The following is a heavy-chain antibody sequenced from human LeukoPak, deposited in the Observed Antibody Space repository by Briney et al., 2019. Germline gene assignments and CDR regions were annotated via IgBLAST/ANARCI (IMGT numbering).Heavy chain of an antibody. V-gene: IGHV3-48*03. CDR3: AELGITMSGGV. CDR2: ISSRGSTI. D-gene: IGHD3-10*02. CDR1: GLTLSSYE. Sequence: GRPLSLSCAPSGLTLSSYEMNWVRQAPGKGLEWVSYISSRGSTILYADYVKGRFTTSTDNAKNSLYLQMNSLRAEDTAVYYCAELGITMSGGVWGKGTTVTISS. J-gene: IGHJ6*04.